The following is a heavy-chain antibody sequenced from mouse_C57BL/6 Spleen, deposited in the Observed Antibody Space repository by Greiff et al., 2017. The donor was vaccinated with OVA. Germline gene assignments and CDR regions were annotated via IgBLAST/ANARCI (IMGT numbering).Heavy chain of an antibody. CDR3: ASCLYGSSYHWYFDV. CDR2: IDPSDSYT. V-gene: IGHV1-69*01. CDR1: GYTFTSYW. J-gene: IGHJ1*03. D-gene: IGHD1-1*01. Sequence: VQLQQPGAELVMPGASVKLSCKASGYTFTSYWMHWVKQRPGQGLEWIGEIDPSDSYTNYNQKFKGKSTLTVDKSSSTAYMQLSSLTSEDSAVYYSASCLYGSSYHWYFDVWGTGTTVTVSS.